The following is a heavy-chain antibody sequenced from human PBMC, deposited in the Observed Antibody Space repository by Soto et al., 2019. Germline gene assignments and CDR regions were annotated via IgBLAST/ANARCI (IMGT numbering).Heavy chain of an antibody. CDR1: RFTFSNHA. V-gene: IGHV3-23*01. CDR3: AKNSGYGYYDSSGIEY. D-gene: IGHD3-22*01. CDR2: ISGNGVST. Sequence: HPGGSLRLSCAASRFTFSNHALTWVRRAPGKGLEWVSAISGNGVSTYYADSVKGRFTISRDTSENTLYLQMNSLRAEDTAVYYCAKNSGYGYYDSSGIEYWGQGTLVTVSS. J-gene: IGHJ4*02.